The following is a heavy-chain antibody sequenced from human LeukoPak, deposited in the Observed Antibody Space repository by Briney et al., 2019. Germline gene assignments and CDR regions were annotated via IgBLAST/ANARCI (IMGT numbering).Heavy chain of an antibody. CDR2: IIPIFGTA. CDR3: ARGGDSSGYSAEYFQH. J-gene: IGHJ1*01. Sequence: ASVKVSCKASGGTFSSYAIRWVRQAPGQGHEWMGGIIPIFGTANYAQKFQGRVTITTDESTSTAYMELSSLRSEDTAVYYCARGGDSSGYSAEYFQHWGQGTLVTVSS. D-gene: IGHD3-22*01. CDR1: GGTFSSYA. V-gene: IGHV1-69*05.